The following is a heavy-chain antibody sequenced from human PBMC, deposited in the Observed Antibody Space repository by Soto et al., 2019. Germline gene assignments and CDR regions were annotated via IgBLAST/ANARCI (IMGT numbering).Heavy chain of an antibody. CDR3: ATGVWWSGYYTWDY. V-gene: IGHV1-18*01. Sequence: ASVKVSCKASGYTFTSYGISWVRQAPGQGLEWMGWISAYDGNTNYAQKLQGRVTMTTDTSTNTAYMELSSLRSDDTDVYYCATGVWWSGYYTWDYWGQGTLVTVSS. CDR2: ISAYDGNT. CDR1: GYTFTSYG. J-gene: IGHJ4*02. D-gene: IGHD3-3*01.